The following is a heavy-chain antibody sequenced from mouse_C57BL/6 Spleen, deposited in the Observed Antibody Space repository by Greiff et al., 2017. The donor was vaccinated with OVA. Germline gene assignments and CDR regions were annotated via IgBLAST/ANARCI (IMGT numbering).Heavy chain of an antibody. Sequence: VQLQQSGPELVKPGASVKISCKASGYTFTDYYMNWVKQSHGKSLEWIGDINPNNGGTSYNQKFKGKATLTVDKSSSTAYMELRSLTSEDSAGYYCARADYWGQGTTLTVSS. CDR2: INPNNGGT. V-gene: IGHV1-26*01. CDR1: GYTFTDYY. CDR3: ARADY. J-gene: IGHJ2*01.